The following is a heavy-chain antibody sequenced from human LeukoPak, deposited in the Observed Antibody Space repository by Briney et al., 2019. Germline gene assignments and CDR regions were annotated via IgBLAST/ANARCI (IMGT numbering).Heavy chain of an antibody. CDR3: ATDLPTTSYYYYGMDV. D-gene: IGHD2/OR15-2a*01. J-gene: IGHJ6*02. V-gene: IGHV1-24*01. Sequence: ASVKVSCKVSGYTLTELSMHWVRQAPGKGLEWMGGFDPEDGETIYAQKFQGRVTMTEDTSTDTAYMELSSLRSEDTAVYYCATDLPTTSYYYYGMDVWGQGTTVTVSS. CDR1: GYTLTELS. CDR2: FDPEDGET.